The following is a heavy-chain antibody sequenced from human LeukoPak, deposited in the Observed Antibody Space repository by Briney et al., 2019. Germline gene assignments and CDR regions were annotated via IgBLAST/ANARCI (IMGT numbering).Heavy chain of an antibody. D-gene: IGHD1-26*01. J-gene: IGHJ4*02. CDR3: AREPSIVGATLDGY. V-gene: IGHV3-48*03. CDR1: GFTFSSYE. Sequence: GGSLRLSCAASGFTFSSYEMNWVRQAPGKGLEWVSYISSSGSTIYYADSVKGRFTISRDNAKNSLYLQMNSLRAEDTAVYYCAREPSIVGATLDGYWGQGTLVTVSS. CDR2: ISSSGSTI.